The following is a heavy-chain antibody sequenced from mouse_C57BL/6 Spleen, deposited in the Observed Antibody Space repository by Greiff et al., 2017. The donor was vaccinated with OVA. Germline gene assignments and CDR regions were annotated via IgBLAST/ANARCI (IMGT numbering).Heavy chain of an antibody. Sequence: QVQLQQPGAELVRPGSSVKLSCKASGYTFTSYWMDWVKPRPGKGLEWIGNIYPSDSDTHYNQKFKDKATLTVDKSSSTAYMQLSSLTSEDSAVYYCVYYDYDWFAYWGQGTLVTVSA. D-gene: IGHD2-4*01. CDR3: VYYDYDWFAY. CDR2: IYPSDSDT. CDR1: GYTFTSYW. J-gene: IGHJ3*01. V-gene: IGHV1-61*01.